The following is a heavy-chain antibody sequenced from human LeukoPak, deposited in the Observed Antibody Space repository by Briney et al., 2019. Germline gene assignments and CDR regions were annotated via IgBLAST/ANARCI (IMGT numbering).Heavy chain of an antibody. V-gene: IGHV3-74*01. CDR1: GFSFSVFW. J-gene: IGHJ3*02. CDR3: AKGRIQLWFRDAFDI. D-gene: IGHD5-18*01. Sequence: PGGSLRLSCAASGFSFSVFWMHWVRQAPGKGPVWVSRIKTDGSITDYADSVKGRFTISRDNSMNTLYLQMNSLRAEDTAVYYCAKGRIQLWFRDAFDIWGQGTMVTVSS. CDR2: IKTDGSIT.